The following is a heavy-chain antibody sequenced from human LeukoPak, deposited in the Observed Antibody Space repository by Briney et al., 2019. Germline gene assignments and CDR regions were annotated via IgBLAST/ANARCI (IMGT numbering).Heavy chain of an antibody. CDR3: ARGRVVVTARREFDY. CDR2: INHSRST. J-gene: IGHJ4*02. D-gene: IGHD2-21*02. V-gene: IGHV4-34*01. CDR1: GGSFSGYY. Sequence: PSETLSLTCAVYGGSFSGYYWSWIRQPPGKGLEWIGEINHSRSTNYNPSLKSRVTISVDTSKNQFSLKLSSVTAADTAVYYCARGRVVVTARREFDYWGQGTLVTVSS.